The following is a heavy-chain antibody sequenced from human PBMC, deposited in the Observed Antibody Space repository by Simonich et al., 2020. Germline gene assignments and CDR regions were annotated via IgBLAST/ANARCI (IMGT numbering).Heavy chain of an antibody. Sequence: QVQLQQWGAGLLKPSETLSLTCAVYGGSFSGYYWSWIRQPPGKGLEWIGEHNHSGSTTYNPSLKSRVTISVDTSKNQFSLKLSSVTAADTAVYYCARHLQLGPFDYWGQGTLVTVSS. J-gene: IGHJ4*02. CDR1: GGSFSGYY. CDR3: ARHLQLGPFDY. V-gene: IGHV4-34*01. CDR2: HNHSGST. D-gene: IGHD1-1*01.